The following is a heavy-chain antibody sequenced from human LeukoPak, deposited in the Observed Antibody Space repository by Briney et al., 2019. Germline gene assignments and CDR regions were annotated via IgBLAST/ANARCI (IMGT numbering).Heavy chain of an antibody. CDR3: AGDRDYDYGSGSHYYY. D-gene: IGHD3-10*01. Sequence: SETLSLTCAVYGGSFSGYYWSWIRQPPGKGLEWIGEINHSGSTNYNPSLKSRVTISVDTSKNQFSLKLGSVTAADTAVYYCAGDRDYDYGSGSHYYYWAQGTLVTVYS. CDR2: INHSGST. V-gene: IGHV4-34*01. CDR1: GGSFSGYY. J-gene: IGHJ4*02.